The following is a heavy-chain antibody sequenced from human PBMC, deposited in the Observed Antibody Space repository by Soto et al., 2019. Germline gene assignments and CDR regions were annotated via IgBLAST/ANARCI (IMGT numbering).Heavy chain of an antibody. CDR2: MNPNSGNT. CDR1: GYTYTSYD. D-gene: IGHD3-3*01. J-gene: IGHJ3*02. CDR3: ARYQTRKTYSDFWSGYPSSDAFDI. V-gene: IGHV1-8*01. Sequence: GTSVKVSCKASGYTYTSYDSNWVRQATGQGLERMGWMNPNSGNTGYAQKFQGRVTMTRNTSISTAYMELSSLRSEDAAVYYCARYQTRKTYSDFWSGYPSSDAFDIWGQGTMVTVSS.